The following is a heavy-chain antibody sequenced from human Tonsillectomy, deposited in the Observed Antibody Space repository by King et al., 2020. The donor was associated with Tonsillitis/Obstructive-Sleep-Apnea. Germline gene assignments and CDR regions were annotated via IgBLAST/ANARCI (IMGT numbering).Heavy chain of an antibody. CDR3: ARDLVTTSIDF. CDR1: GFPFSFYW. J-gene: IGHJ4*02. D-gene: IGHD4-17*01. V-gene: IGHV3-7*04. CDR2: INQDGSEK. Sequence: QLVQSGGGLVQPGGSLRLSCAASGFPFSFYWMSWVRQAPGKGLEWLANINQDGSEKYYGDSVKGRFTISRDNAKNSLFLQMNSLRAEDTAVYYCARDLVTTSIDFWGQGTLVTVSS.